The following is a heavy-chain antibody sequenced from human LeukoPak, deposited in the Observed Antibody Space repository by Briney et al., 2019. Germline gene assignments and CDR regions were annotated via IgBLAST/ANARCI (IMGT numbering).Heavy chain of an antibody. CDR1: GDSVSSNSAA. D-gene: IGHD2/OR15-2a*01. J-gene: IGHJ1*01. CDR3: ARSGYYQEYLQH. V-gene: IGHV6-1*01. CDR2: TYYRSKWYN. Sequence: QTLSLTCAISGDSVSSNSAAWNWIRQSPSRGLEWLGRTYYRSKWYNDYAVSVKSRITINPDTFKNQFSLHLNSVTPEDTAVYYCARSGYYQEYLQHWGQGTLVTVSS.